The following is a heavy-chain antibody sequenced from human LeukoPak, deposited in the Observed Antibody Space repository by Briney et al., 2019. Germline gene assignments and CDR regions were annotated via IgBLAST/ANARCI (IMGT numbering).Heavy chain of an antibody. CDR1: GYTFTSYY. Sequence: EASVKVSCTASGYTFTSYYMHWVRQAPGQGLEWMGIINPSGGSTSYAQKFQGRVTMTRDTSTSTVYMELSSLRSEDTAVYYCARAGITMVRGAPDYFFDYWGQGTLVTVSS. CDR3: ARAGITMVRGAPDYFFDY. V-gene: IGHV1-46*01. J-gene: IGHJ4*02. D-gene: IGHD3-10*01. CDR2: INPSGGST.